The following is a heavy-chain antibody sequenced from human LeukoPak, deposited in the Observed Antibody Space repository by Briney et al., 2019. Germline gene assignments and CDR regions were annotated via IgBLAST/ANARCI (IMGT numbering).Heavy chain of an antibody. CDR2: INQRGNT. CDR3: ASPHQVRGLTVFDS. Sequence: SETLSLTCAVYGGSFSDYYWSWIRQPPGKGLEWIGEINQRGNTVYKASLKSRVTISIDTSKNQFYLEITSVTAADTAVYYCASPHQVRGLTVFDSWGQGTLVTVSS. CDR1: GGSFSDYY. D-gene: IGHD3-10*01. J-gene: IGHJ4*02. V-gene: IGHV4-34*01.